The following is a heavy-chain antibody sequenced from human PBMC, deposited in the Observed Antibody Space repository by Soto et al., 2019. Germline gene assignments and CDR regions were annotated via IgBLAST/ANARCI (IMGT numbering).Heavy chain of an antibody. D-gene: IGHD2-2*02. V-gene: IGHV1-18*04. CDR3: ARLLLYSTSGRGWFDP. Sequence: RASVKVSCKASGYTFTSYGISWVRQAPGQGLEWMGWISAYNGNTNYAQKLQGRVTMTTDTSTSTAYMELRSLRSDDTAVYYCARLLLYSTSGRGWFDPRGQGTLVTVSS. CDR2: ISAYNGNT. J-gene: IGHJ5*02. CDR1: GYTFTSYG.